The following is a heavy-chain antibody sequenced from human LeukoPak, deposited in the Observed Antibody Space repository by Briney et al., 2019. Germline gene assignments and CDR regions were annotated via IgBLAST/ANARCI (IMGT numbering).Heavy chain of an antibody. Sequence: GGSLRLSCAASGFTFSSYWMSWVRQAPGKGLEWVANIKEDGSEKNYVDSVKGRFTISRDNAKNSLYLQMNSLRAEDTALYYCARDSADNLDWGQGTLVTVSS. CDR2: IKEDGSEK. D-gene: IGHD3-9*01. J-gene: IGHJ4*02. V-gene: IGHV3-7*01. CDR3: ARDSADNLD. CDR1: GFTFSSYW.